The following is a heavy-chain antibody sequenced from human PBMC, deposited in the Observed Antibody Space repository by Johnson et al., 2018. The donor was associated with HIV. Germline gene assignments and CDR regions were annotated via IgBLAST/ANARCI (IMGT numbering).Heavy chain of an antibody. CDR1: GFTFSSYD. CDR3: ARQVYCSSTSCSSAFDI. J-gene: IGHJ3*02. CDR2: IGTAGDT. Sequence: QLVESGGGLVQPGGSLRLSCAASGFTFSSYDMHWVRQATGKGLEWVSAIGTAGDTYYPGSVKGRFTISRENAKNSLYLQMNSLRAGDTAVYYCARQVYCSSTSCSSAFDIWGQGTVVTVSS. V-gene: IGHV3-13*01. D-gene: IGHD2-2*01.